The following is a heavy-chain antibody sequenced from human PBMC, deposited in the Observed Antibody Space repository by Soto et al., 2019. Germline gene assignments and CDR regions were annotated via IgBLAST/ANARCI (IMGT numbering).Heavy chain of an antibody. J-gene: IGHJ4*02. D-gene: IGHD2-2*01. V-gene: IGHV4-31*03. CDR1: GGSISSGGYY. CDR3: ARGRSSTSPYPIGY. CDR2: IYYSGST. Sequence: QVQLQESGPGLVKPSQTLSLTCTVSGGSISSGGYYWSWIRQHPGKGLEWIGYIYYSGSTYYNPSPKSRVTTXVXTXQNQFSRKLSSVTAADTAVYYCARGRSSTSPYPIGYWGQGTLVTVSS.